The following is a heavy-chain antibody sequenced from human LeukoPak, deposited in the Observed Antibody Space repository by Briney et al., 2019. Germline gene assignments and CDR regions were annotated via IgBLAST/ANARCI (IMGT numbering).Heavy chain of an antibody. D-gene: IGHD1-26*01. CDR2: IYYSGST. V-gene: IGHV4-31*03. CDR3: ARGGGSYPDAFDI. CDR1: GGSISSGGYY. J-gene: IGHJ3*02. Sequence: PSQTLSLTCTVSGGSISSGGYYWSWIRQHPGKGLEWIGYIYYSGSTYYNPSLKSRVTISVDTSKNQFSLKLSSVTAADTAVYYCARGGGSYPDAFDIWGQGTMVTVSS.